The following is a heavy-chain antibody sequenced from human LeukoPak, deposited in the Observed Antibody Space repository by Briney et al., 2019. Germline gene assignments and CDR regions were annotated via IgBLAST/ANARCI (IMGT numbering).Heavy chain of an antibody. CDR1: SGSISTSNYY. CDR3: ARVVAPGYRLNEYYFDY. Sequence: SETLSLTCTVSSGSISTSNYYWGWVRQPPGKALEWIGNIFYSGSTYYSPSLKSRVTISVDTSKNQFSLKLSSVTAADTAVYYCARVVAPGYRLNEYYFDYWGQGTLVTVSS. D-gene: IGHD6-13*01. J-gene: IGHJ4*02. V-gene: IGHV4-39*07. CDR2: IFYSGST.